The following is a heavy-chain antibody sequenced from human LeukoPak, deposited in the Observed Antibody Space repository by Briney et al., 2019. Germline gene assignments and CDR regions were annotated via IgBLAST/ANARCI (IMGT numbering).Heavy chain of an antibody. CDR1: GFTFSSYS. CDR3: ARGGGLDV. V-gene: IGHV3-7*03. J-gene: IGHJ6*02. Sequence: GGSLRLSCAASGFTFSSYSMNWVRQAPGKGLEWVASINHNGNVNYYVDSVKGRFTISRDNAKNSLYLQMSSLRAEDTAVYFCARGGGLDVWGQGATVTVSS. CDR2: INHNGNVN. D-gene: IGHD3-16*01.